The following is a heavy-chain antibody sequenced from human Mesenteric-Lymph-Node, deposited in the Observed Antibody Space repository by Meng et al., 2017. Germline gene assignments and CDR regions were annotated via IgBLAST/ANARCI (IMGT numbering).Heavy chain of an antibody. J-gene: IGHJ3*02. Sequence: SVKVSCKASGGTFSSYAISWVQQAPGQGLEWMGGIIPIFGTANYAQKFQGRVTITTDESTSTAYMELSSLRSEDTAVYYCARVGDSSSWYGAFDIWGQGTMVTVSS. D-gene: IGHD6-13*01. CDR1: GGTFSSYA. V-gene: IGHV1-69*05. CDR2: IIPIFGTA. CDR3: ARVGDSSSWYGAFDI.